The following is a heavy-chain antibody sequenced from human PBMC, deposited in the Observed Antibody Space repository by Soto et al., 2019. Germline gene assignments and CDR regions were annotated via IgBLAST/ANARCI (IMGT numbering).Heavy chain of an antibody. V-gene: IGHV4-30-4*01. J-gene: IGHJ6*02. D-gene: IGHD3-22*01. CDR2: IYYSGST. Sequence: PSETLSLTCTVSGGSISSGDYCWSWIRQPPGKGLEWIGYIYYSGSTYYNPSLKSRVTISLDTSKNQFSLKLSSVTAADTAVYYCARGLLVYGDSSGYLYYYYGMDVWGQGTTVTVSS. CDR1: GGSISSGDYC. CDR3: ARGLLVYGDSSGYLYYYYGMDV.